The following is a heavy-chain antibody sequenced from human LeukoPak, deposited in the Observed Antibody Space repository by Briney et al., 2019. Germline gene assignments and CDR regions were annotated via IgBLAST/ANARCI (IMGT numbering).Heavy chain of an antibody. V-gene: IGHV1-18*01. CDR3: SRDTSGSYRTPWDY. Sequence: ASVKVSCMASGYTFTSYGISWVRQAPGQGLEGMGWISAYNGNTNYAQKLQGRVTMTTDTYTSTAYMELRGLRSDDTAVYYCSRDTSGSYRTPWDYWGQGTLVTVSS. D-gene: IGHD1-26*01. CDR1: GYTFTSYG. CDR2: ISAYNGNT. J-gene: IGHJ4*02.